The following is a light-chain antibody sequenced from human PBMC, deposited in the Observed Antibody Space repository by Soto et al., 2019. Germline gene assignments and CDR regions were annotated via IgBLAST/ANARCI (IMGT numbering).Light chain of an antibody. CDR1: QSVSSNY. Sequence: EIVLTQSPGTLSLSPGERATLSCRASQSVSSNYLAWYQQKPGQAPKVLIYRASIRATGIPDRFTGSWSGTLFHFTIISLESKKIAVSYGQQYGRTPITFGGGSKLDI. CDR3: QQYGRTPIT. V-gene: IGKV3-20*01. CDR2: RAS. J-gene: IGKJ4*01.